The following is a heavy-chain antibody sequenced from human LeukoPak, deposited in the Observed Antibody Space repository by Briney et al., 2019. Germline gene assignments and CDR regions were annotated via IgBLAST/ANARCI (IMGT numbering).Heavy chain of an antibody. Sequence: SETLSLTCTVSGGSISSSSYYWGWIRQPTGKGLEWIGSIYYSGSTNYNPSLKSRVTISLDTSKNQFSLKLSSLTAADTAVYYCARSSYYYGADAYDIWGQGTMVTVSS. J-gene: IGHJ3*02. CDR2: IYYSGST. CDR1: GGSISSSSYY. D-gene: IGHD3-10*01. CDR3: ARSSYYYGADAYDI. V-gene: IGHV4-39*07.